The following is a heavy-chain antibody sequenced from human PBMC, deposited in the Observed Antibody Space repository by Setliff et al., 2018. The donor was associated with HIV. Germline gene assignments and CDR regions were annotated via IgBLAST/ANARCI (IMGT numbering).Heavy chain of an antibody. CDR1: GGTFSSYA. J-gene: IGHJ3*02. CDR3: AGARHIVVVTAIPDAFDI. Sequence: SVKVSCKASGGTFSSYAISWVRQAPGQGLEWMGGIIPILGIANYAQKSQGRVTITADESTSTAYMELSSLRSEDTAVYYCAGARHIVVVTAIPDAFDIWGQGTMVTVS. CDR2: IIPILGIA. D-gene: IGHD2-21*02. V-gene: IGHV1-69*10.